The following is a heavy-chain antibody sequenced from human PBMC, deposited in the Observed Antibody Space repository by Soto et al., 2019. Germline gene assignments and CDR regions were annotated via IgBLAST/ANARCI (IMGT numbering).Heavy chain of an antibody. CDR3: AKGGATYGLLTHDY. J-gene: IGHJ4*02. V-gene: IGHV3-21*04. Sequence: EVQLVESGGGLVKPGGSLRLSCAASGFTFTRYSMNWVRQAPGKGLEWVSSISSTTNYIYYGDSMKGRFTISRDNAKNSLYLEMNSLRAEDTAVYYCAKGGATYGLLTHDYWGQGTLVTVSS. D-gene: IGHD3-9*01. CDR1: GFTFTRYS. CDR2: ISSTTNYI.